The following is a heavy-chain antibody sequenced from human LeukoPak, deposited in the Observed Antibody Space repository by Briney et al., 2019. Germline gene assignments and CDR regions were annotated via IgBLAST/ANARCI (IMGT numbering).Heavy chain of an antibody. CDR1: GYTFTGYY. D-gene: IGHD3-10*01. J-gene: IGHJ4*02. CDR3: ARIPYGSGIPFDY. Sequence: ASVKVSCKASGYTFTGYYMHWVRQAPGQGLEWMGWINPNSGGTNYAQKFQGRVTMTRDTSIRTAYMELSRLRSDDTAVYYCARIPYGSGIPFDYWGQGTLVTVSS. CDR2: INPNSGGT. V-gene: IGHV1-2*02.